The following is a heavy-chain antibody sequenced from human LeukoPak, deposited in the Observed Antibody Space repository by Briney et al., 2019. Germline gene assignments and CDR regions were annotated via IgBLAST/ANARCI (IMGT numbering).Heavy chain of an antibody. CDR2: IYYGGNT. J-gene: IGHJ3*02. D-gene: IGHD3-10*01. CDR3: ARDTMVNYGLDI. Sequence: PSQTLSLTCTVSGASISSGNYYWSWIRQPPGKGLEWIGYIYYGGNTNHNPSLKSRVTMSVNTSKNQFSLKLSSVTAADTAVYYCARDTMVNYGLDIWGQGTMVTVSS. V-gene: IGHV4-61*01. CDR1: GASISSGNYY.